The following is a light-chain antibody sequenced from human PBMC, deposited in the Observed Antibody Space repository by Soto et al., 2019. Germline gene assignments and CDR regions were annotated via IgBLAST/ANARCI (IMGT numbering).Light chain of an antibody. Sequence: DIQMTQFPSTLSASIGDRVTITCRASQTISSLLACYQQKPGKAPKLLIYKASNFETVVPSRFSGSGSCTEFALTISSLQPDDFPTYYCHQYIRYSQYTFGQGTRLEIK. CDR2: KAS. CDR1: QTISSL. V-gene: IGKV1-5*03. CDR3: HQYIRYSQYT. J-gene: IGKJ2*01.